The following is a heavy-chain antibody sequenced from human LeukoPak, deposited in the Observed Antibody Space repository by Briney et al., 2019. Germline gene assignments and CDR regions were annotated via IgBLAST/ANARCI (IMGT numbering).Heavy chain of an antibody. CDR1: GGSISSSSYY. CDR2: IYYSGST. Sequence: SETLSLTCTVSGGSISSSSYYWGWIRQPPGKGLEWIGSIYYSGSTYYNPSLKSRVTISVDTSKNQLSLKLSSVTAADTAVYYCARLPRITMVRGVIGSFDYWGQGTLVTVSS. J-gene: IGHJ4*02. D-gene: IGHD3-10*01. V-gene: IGHV4-39*01. CDR3: ARLPRITMVRGVIGSFDY.